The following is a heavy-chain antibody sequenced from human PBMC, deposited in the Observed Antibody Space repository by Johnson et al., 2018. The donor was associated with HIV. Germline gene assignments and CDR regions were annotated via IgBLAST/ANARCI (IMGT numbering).Heavy chain of an antibody. D-gene: IGHD5-18*01. CDR2: ISSSGSTI. V-gene: IGHV3-11*04. CDR3: ARDQWIQLWRDAFDI. CDR1: GLTFSDYY. J-gene: IGHJ3*02. Sequence: QLVESGGGLVKPGGSLRLSCAASGLTFSDYYMSWIRQAPGKGLEWVSYISSSGSTIYYADSVKGRFTISRDNAKNSLYLRMNSLRAEDTAVYYCARDQWIQLWRDAFDIWGQGTMVTVSS.